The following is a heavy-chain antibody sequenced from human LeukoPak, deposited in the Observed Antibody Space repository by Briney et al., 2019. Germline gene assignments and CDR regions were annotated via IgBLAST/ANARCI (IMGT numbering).Heavy chain of an antibody. CDR2: INSDGNST. CDR3: ARDGMATVPLDY. Sequence: GGSLRLSCAASGFTFSSYWMHWVRQTPGKGLVWVSRINSDGNSTTYADSVKGRFTISRDNAKNTLYLQMNSLRDEDTAVYYCARDGMATVPLDYWGQGTLVTVSS. D-gene: IGHD5-24*01. J-gene: IGHJ4*02. V-gene: IGHV3-74*01. CDR1: GFTFSSYW.